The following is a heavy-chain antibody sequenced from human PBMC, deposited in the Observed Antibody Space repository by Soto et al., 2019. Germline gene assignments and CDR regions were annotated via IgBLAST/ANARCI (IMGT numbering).Heavy chain of an antibody. Sequence: ASVKVSCKASGYTFTSYGISWVRQAPGQGLEWMGWISAYNGNTNYAQKLQGRVTMTTDTSTSTAYMELRSLRSDDTAVYYCARDQAYYYDSSGYGDFDYWGQGTLVTVSS. J-gene: IGHJ4*02. V-gene: IGHV1-18*01. CDR3: ARDQAYYYDSSGYGDFDY. CDR2: ISAYNGNT. D-gene: IGHD3-22*01. CDR1: GYTFTSYG.